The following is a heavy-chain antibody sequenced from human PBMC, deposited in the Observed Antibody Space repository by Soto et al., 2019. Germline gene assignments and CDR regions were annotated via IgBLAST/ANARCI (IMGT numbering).Heavy chain of an antibody. Sequence: GSLRLSCAASGFTFSNAWMSWVRQAPGKGPEWVGRIKSKTDGGTTDYAAPVKGRFTISRDDSKNTLYLQMNSLKTEDTAVYYCTTDRLRYFDWLPTADDYWGQGTLVTVSS. V-gene: IGHV3-15*01. CDR2: IKSKTDGGTT. CDR3: TTDRLRYFDWLPTADDY. D-gene: IGHD3-9*01. J-gene: IGHJ4*02. CDR1: GFTFSNAW.